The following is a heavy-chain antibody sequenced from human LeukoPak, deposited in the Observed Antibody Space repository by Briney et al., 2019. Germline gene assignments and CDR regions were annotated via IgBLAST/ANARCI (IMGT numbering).Heavy chain of an antibody. CDR3: TRESGAFSPFGF. V-gene: IGHV4-4*02. D-gene: IGHD1-26*01. CDR1: GGSILTTNW. CDR2: VHLSGAS. J-gene: IGHJ4*02. Sequence: SETLSLTCAVSGGSILTTNWWSWVRQPPGKGLVWIGEVHLSGASNYNPSLKSRVNMSIDKSKNQLSLELTSVTAADTAIYYCTRESGAFSPFGFWGQGTLVTVSS.